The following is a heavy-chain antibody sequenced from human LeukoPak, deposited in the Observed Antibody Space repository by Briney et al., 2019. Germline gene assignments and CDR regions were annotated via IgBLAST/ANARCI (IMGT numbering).Heavy chain of an antibody. CDR2: INPNSGDT. V-gene: IGHV1-2*02. CDR1: GYTFTGYY. CDR3: ARPNGDFYNWFDT. J-gene: IGHJ5*02. D-gene: IGHD2-21*02. Sequence: ASVTVSCTASGYTFTGYYIHWVRQAPGQGPEYMGWINPNSGDTNYAQKFQDRVTLTRDTSISTAYMELSNLRSDDTAMYYCARPNGDFYNWFDTWGQGTLVTVSS.